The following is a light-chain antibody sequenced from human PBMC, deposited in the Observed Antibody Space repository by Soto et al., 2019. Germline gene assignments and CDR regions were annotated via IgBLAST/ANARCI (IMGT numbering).Light chain of an antibody. CDR1: QSISAY. V-gene: IGKV1-39*01. J-gene: IGKJ4*01. CDR2: AAS. CDR3: QQSYNTPRT. Sequence: DIQMTQSPSSLSASVGDRVTITCRASQSISAYLNWYQQKPGKAPNLLIYAASSLQSGVPSRFSDSGSGTDFTLTITNLQPEDLATYYCQQSYNTPRTFGGGTKVEIK.